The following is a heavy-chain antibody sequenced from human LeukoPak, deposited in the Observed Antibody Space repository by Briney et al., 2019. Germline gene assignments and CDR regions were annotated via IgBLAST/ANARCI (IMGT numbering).Heavy chain of an antibody. CDR2: IYYSEDT. Sequence: SATLSPTCTVAGGSISSGCYYWTWIRQHPGKGLEWFGCIYYSEDTYYNPSLKRRVPLSVHTTKNNFTLTLTSVTGTDTAVYYCGRDYYATNPGYYFDNWGQGTLVTVSP. D-gene: IGHD1-26*01. CDR1: GGSISSGCYY. J-gene: IGHJ4*02. V-gene: IGHV4-31*03. CDR3: GRDYYATNPGYYFDN.